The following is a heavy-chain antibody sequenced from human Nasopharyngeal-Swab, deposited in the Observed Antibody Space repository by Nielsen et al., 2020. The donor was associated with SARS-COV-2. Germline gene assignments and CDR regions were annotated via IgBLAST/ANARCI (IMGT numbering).Heavy chain of an antibody. D-gene: IGHD3-3*01. CDR1: GGSISSSNW. J-gene: IGHJ4*02. V-gene: IGHV4-4*02. CDR2: IYHSGST. Sequence: GSLRLSCAVSGGSISSSNWWSWVRQPPGKGLEWIGEIYHSGSTNYNPSLKSRVTISVDKSKNQFSLKLSSVTAADTAVYYCASCYYDFWSGYYFDYWGQGTLVTVSS. CDR3: ASCYYDFWSGYYFDY.